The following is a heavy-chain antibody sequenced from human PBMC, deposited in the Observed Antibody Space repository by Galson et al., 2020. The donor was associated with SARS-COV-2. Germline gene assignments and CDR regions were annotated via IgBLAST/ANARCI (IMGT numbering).Heavy chain of an antibody. Sequence: SETLSLTCTVSAGSISSDTSYWNWIRQRPEKGLQWIGYIFDNGRTFYNPSLKSRITISADTSKNQFFLQLTSVTAADTAVYFCARGGSGYGNWFQYWGQGTLAIVSS. D-gene: IGHD1-1*01. CDR3: ARGGSGYGNWFQY. CDR1: AGSISSDTSY. CDR2: IFDNGRT. V-gene: IGHV4-31*03. J-gene: IGHJ5*01.